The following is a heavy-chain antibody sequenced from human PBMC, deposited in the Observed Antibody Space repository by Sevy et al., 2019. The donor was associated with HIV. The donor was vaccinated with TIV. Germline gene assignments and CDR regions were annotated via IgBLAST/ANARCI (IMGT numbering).Heavy chain of an antibody. CDR1: GFTFNNYG. V-gene: IGHV3-30*18. Sequence: GGSLRLSCAASGFTFNNYGMHWVRQAPGKGLEWVAVISYDGSNKYYADSVKGRFTMSRDNSKNIYLRMNSVRAEDTAVYLCAKAVYRDNYYYSGMDVWGQGTTVTVSS. CDR2: ISYDGSNK. J-gene: IGHJ6*02. D-gene: IGHD3-16*02. CDR3: AKAVYRDNYYYSGMDV.